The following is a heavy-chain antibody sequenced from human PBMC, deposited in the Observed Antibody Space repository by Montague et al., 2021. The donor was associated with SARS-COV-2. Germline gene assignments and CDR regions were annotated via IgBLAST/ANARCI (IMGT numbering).Heavy chain of an antibody. V-gene: IGHV4-61*02. J-gene: IGHJ4*02. D-gene: IGHD2-15*01. CDR2: IYTSGST. CDR1: GDSIRSGTYY. Sequence: TLSLTCTVSGDSIRSGTYYWNWVRQPAGKGLEWIGRIYTSGSTNYNPSLKSRVTMSVDTSKNQLSLRLSSVTAADTAVYYCARDQPACCTGGNCHPFDYWGQGTLVTVSS. CDR3: ARDQPACCTGGNCHPFDY.